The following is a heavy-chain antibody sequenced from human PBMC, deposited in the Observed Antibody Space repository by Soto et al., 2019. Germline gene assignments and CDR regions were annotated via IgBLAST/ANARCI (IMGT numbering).Heavy chain of an antibody. CDR3: TRDLGRFYSGSYYFDY. V-gene: IGHV3-49*04. CDR1: GFTFGDYA. D-gene: IGHD1-26*01. J-gene: IGHJ4*02. CDR2: IRRKAYGGTT. Sequence: GGSLRLSCTASGFTFGDYAMSWVRQAPGKGLEWVGFIRRKAYGGTTEYAESVKGRFTISRDDSKSIAYLQMNSLKTEDTAVNYCTRDLGRFYSGSYYFDYWGQGTLVTVSS.